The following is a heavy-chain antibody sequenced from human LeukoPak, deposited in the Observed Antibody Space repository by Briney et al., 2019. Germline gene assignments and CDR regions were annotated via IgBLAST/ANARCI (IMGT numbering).Heavy chain of an antibody. CDR3: ARDTRTVPLDY. J-gene: IGHJ4*02. V-gene: IGHV1-18*01. CDR1: GYIFTNFG. Sequence: ASVKVSCKASGYIFTNFGISWVRQARGQGLEWMGWISGYNGNTKYVQKFQGRVTMTTDTSTSTAYMELRSLRSDDTAVYYCARDTRTVPLDYWGQGTLVTVSS. D-gene: IGHD4-17*01. CDR2: ISGYNGNT.